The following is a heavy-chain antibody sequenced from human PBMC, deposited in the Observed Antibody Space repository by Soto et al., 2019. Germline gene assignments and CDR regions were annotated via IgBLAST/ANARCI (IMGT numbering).Heavy chain of an antibody. CDR1: GYTFTSYG. D-gene: IGHD4-17*01. V-gene: IGHV1-18*01. J-gene: IGHJ4*02. Sequence: QVQLVQSGAEVKKPGASVKVSCKASGYTFTSYGISWVRQAPGQGLEWMGWISAYNGNTTYAQKLQGRVTRTTDTSTRTAYMELRSLSSDDTAVYYCARDPPPSPDYGEPIDYWGQGTLVTVSS. CDR3: ARDPPPSPDYGEPIDY. CDR2: ISAYNGNT.